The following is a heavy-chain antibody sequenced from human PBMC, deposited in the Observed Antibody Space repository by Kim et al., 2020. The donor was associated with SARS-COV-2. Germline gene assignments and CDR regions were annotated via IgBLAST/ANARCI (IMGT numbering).Heavy chain of an antibody. J-gene: IGHJ6*01. CDR3: ARGYGLGSPYGMAF. CDR2: IYYSGST. Sequence: SETLSLTCAVSGGSISSGGYSWSWIRQPPGKGLEWIGYIYYSGSTYYNPSLKSRVTISVDRSKNQFSLKLSSVTAADTAVFYGARGYGLGSPYGMAFWG. V-gene: IGHV4-30-2*01. D-gene: IGHD3-10*01. CDR1: GGSISSGGYS.